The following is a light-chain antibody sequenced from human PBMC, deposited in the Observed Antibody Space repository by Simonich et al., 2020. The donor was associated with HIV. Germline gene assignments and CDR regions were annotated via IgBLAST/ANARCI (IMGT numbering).Light chain of an antibody. V-gene: IGLV2-23*01. CDR2: EDS. CDR1: SSDFGHYNL. Sequence: QSALTQPASVSGSPGQSITISCTGTSSDFGHYNLVSWYQQHPGKAPKLMISEDSRRPSGVSNRFSGSKSGNTASLTISGLQAEDEADYYCCSYTSTTVLFGGGTKLTVL. J-gene: IGLJ2*01. CDR3: CSYTSTTVL.